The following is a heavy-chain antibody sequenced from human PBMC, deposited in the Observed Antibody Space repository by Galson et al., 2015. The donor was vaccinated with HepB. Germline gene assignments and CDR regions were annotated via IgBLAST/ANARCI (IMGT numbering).Heavy chain of an antibody. D-gene: IGHD3-9*01. Sequence: SLRLSCAASGFTFNSYGMHWVRQAPGKGLEWVAIISFDGNNKYYADSVKGRFTISRDNLNNTLHLQMNSLRPEDTATYYCAKSGANLRYFDWIAAPHFWGQGTLVTVSS. J-gene: IGHJ4*02. CDR1: GFTFNSYG. V-gene: IGHV3-30*18. CDR2: ISFDGNNK. CDR3: AKSGANLRYFDWIAAPHF.